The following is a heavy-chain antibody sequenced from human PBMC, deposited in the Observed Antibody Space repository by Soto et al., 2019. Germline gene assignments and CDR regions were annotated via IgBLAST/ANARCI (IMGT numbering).Heavy chain of an antibody. J-gene: IGHJ6*02. Sequence: SETLSLTCTVSGGPISPYYWSWIRQPAGKGLEWIGRIYYTGSTNYNPPLKSRISMSLDTARNQISLKANFVTAADTAVYYCAREGGYFDSSGSGVYHYYGVDVWGRGTTVTVSS. CDR2: IYYTGST. V-gene: IGHV4-4*07. CDR3: AREGGYFDSSGSGVYHYYGVDV. CDR1: GGPISPYY. D-gene: IGHD3-22*01.